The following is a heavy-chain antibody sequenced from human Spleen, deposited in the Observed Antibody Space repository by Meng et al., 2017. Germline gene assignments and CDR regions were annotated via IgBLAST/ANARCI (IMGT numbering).Heavy chain of an antibody. J-gene: IGHJ4*02. CDR1: GFTFSSYW. V-gene: IGHV3-74*01. CDR2: INTDGSYT. CDR3: ARAYLRFLEWLFAPLGY. Sequence: GESLKISCAASGFTFSSYWMHWVRQAPGKGLVWVSRINTDGSYTSYADSVKGRFTISRDNSKNTLYLQMNSLRAEDTAVYYCARAYLRFLEWLFAPLGYWGQGTLVTVSS. D-gene: IGHD3-3*01.